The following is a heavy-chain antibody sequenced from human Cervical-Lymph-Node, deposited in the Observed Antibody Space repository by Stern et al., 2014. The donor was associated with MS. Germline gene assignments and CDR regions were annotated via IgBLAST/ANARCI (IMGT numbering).Heavy chain of an antibody. J-gene: IGHJ4*02. CDR2: IYYSGYT. D-gene: IGHD1-26*01. V-gene: IGHV4-59*08. CDR3: ARQKWDRDTYFEY. CDR1: GESIAGYY. Sequence: QLQLQESGPGLVKPSETLSLTCTVSGESIAGYYWNWIRQPPGKGLEWIGYIYYSGYTTYNPSLKSRVTISLDTSKSPFSLKVTSVTAADTAIYYCARQKWDRDTYFEYWGQGSLVTVSS.